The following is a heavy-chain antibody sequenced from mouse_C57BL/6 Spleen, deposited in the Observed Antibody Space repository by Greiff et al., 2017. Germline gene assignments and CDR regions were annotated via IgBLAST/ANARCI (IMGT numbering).Heavy chain of an antibody. D-gene: IGHD1-1*01. J-gene: IGHJ1*03. Sequence: VQLQQSGPELVKPGASVKISCKASGYSFTGYYMHWVKQSHGNILDWIGYIYPYNGVSSYNQKFKGKATLTVDKSSSTAYMELRSLTSEDSAVYYCASSPYYGSSYWYFDVWGTGTTVTVSS. CDR3: ASSPYYGSSYWYFDV. CDR2: IYPYNGVS. V-gene: IGHV1-31*01. CDR1: GYSFTGYY.